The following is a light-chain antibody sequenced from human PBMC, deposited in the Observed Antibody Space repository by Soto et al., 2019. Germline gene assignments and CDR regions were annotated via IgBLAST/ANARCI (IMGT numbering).Light chain of an antibody. V-gene: IGKV3-15*01. CDR3: QQYNNWPPWT. J-gene: IGKJ1*01. Sequence: EIVLTQSPGPLSLSPGERATLSCRAIQSVSSTYLAWYQQKPGQAPRLLIYGASTRATGIPARFSGSGSGKEFTLTISSLQSEDFAVYYCQQYNNWPPWTFGQGTKVDIK. CDR1: QSVSSTY. CDR2: GAS.